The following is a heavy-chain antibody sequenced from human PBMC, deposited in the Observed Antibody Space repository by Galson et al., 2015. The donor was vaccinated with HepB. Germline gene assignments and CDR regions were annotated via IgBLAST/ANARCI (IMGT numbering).Heavy chain of an antibody. Sequence: SLRLSCAASGFIFSSYAMHWVRQAPGKGLEWVAVISYDGSNKYYADSVKGRFAISRDNSKSTVFLQMDSLGPEDTAVYYCARGLWGGRGWWNYGNYYGMDVWGQGTTVTVSS. D-gene: IGHD1-7*01. V-gene: IGHV3-30*09. J-gene: IGHJ6*02. CDR2: ISYDGSNK. CDR1: GFIFSSYA. CDR3: ARGLWGGRGWWNYGNYYGMDV.